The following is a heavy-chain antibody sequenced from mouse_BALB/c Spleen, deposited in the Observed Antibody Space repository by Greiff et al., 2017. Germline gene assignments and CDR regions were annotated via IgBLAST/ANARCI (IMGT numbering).Heavy chain of an antibody. Sequence: VQLQQSGAELVKPGASVKLSCTASGFNIKDTYMHWVTQRPEQGLEWIGRIDPANGNTKYDPKFQGKATITADTSSNTAYLQLSSLTSEDTAVYYCASPYYGSTFAYWGQGRLVAVPA. V-gene: IGHV14-3*02. CDR2: IDPANGNT. CDR3: ASPYYGSTFAY. D-gene: IGHD1-1*01. J-gene: IGHJ3*01. CDR1: GFNIKDTY.